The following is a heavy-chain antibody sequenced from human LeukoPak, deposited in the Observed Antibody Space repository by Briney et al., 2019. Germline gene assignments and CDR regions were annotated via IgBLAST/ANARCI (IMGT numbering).Heavy chain of an antibody. D-gene: IGHD6-6*01. CDR2: IYYSGST. Sequence: PSETLSLTCTVSGGSISSYYWSWIRQPPGKGLEWIGYIYYSGSTNYNPSLKSRVTISVDTSKNQFSLKLSSVTAADTAVYYCARSEYSSSSSYWGQGTLVTVSS. V-gene: IGHV4-59*12. CDR3: ARSEYSSSSSY. CDR1: GGSISSYY. J-gene: IGHJ4*02.